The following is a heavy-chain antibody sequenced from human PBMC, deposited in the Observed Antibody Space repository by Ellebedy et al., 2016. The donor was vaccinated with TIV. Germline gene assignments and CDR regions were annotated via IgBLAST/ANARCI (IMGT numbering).Heavy chain of an antibody. D-gene: IGHD1-26*01. CDR1: GCSISSYY. CDR2: IYYSGST. Sequence: MPSETLCLTCTVFGCSISSYYWSWIRQPPGKGLEWIGYIYYSGSTNYKPSLKSRVTISVDTSKNQFSLKLSSVTAADTAVYYCATQGWEPNGVYDYWGQGTLVTVSS. V-gene: IGHV4-59*01. J-gene: IGHJ4*02. CDR3: ATQGWEPNGVYDY.